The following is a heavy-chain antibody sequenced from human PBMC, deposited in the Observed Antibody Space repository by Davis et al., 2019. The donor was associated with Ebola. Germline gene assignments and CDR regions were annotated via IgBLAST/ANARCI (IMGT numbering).Heavy chain of an antibody. J-gene: IGHJ5*02. CDR3: AKGKGWFDP. CDR2: ISYDGSNK. Sequence: GGSLRLSCAASGFTFSSYWMSWVRQAPGKGLEWVAVISYDGSNKYYADSVKGRFTISRDNSKNTLYLQMNSLRAEDTAVYYCAKGKGWFDPWGQGTLVTVSS. V-gene: IGHV3-30*18. CDR1: GFTFSSYW.